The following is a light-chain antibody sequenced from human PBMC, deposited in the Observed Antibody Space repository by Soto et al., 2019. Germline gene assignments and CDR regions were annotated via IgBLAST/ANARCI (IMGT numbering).Light chain of an antibody. CDR1: NSNIGSHT. CDR3: AAWDGSLQSWV. J-gene: IGLJ3*02. CDR2: TNN. V-gene: IGLV1-44*01. Sequence: QSVLTQPPSASGTPGQRVTISCSGSNSNIGSHTVNWYQQLPGTAPKLLTYTNNQRPSGVPDRFSDSKSGTSASLAISGLQSEDEADYYCAAWDGSLQSWVFGGGTQLTVL.